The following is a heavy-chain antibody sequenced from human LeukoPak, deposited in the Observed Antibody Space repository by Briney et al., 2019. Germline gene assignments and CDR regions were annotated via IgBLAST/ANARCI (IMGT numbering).Heavy chain of an antibody. Sequence: GASVKVSCKASGYTFTSCGISWVRQAPGQGLEWMGWININNGNTEYAQNLQARVTMTTDTSTSTAYMELRSLRSDDTAVYYCARDALKWESGYDYYYGLDVWGQGPRSPSP. V-gene: IGHV1-18*01. CDR1: GYTFTSCG. CDR3: ARDALKWESGYDYYYGLDV. J-gene: IGHJ6*02. D-gene: IGHD1-26*01. CDR2: ININNGNT.